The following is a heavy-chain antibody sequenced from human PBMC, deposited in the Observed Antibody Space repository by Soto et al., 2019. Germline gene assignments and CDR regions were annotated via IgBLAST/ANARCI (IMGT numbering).Heavy chain of an antibody. J-gene: IGHJ4*02. D-gene: IGHD6-13*01. CDR2: TYYRSKWYN. Sequence: SQTLSLTCVISGDSVSSNSAAWNWIRQSPSRGLEWLGRTYYRSKWYNDYAVSVKSRITINPDTSKNQFSLQLNSVTPEDTAVYYCSRDSAAAGTGRIDYWGQGTLVTVSS. CDR3: SRDSAAAGTGRIDY. V-gene: IGHV6-1*01. CDR1: GDSVSSNSAA.